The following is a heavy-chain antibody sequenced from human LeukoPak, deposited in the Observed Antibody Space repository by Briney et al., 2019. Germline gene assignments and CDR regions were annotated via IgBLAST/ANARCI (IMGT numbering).Heavy chain of an antibody. CDR3: AKGSGFFDS. CDR1: GFTFDDYV. D-gene: IGHD5-12*01. Sequence: GGSPRLSCAASGFTFDDYVMNWVRQVPGKGLEWVLDISWNSRSIGYADSVKGRFTISRDNAKNSLYLQMNSLRDEDTALYYCAKGSGFFDSWGLGALVTVSS. CDR2: ISWNSRSI. V-gene: IGHV3-9*01. J-gene: IGHJ4*02.